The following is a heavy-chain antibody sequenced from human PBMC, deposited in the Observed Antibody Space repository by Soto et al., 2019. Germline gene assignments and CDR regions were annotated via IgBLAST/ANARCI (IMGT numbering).Heavy chain of an antibody. CDR2: IYSNGGT. Sequence: QVQLQASGPGLVKPSDTLSLTCTVSGDSIGTYNWGWIRQPPGKRLEWIGYIYSNGGTSYNPALKRRVTISADTATKQFSRRLSSVTAADTAVYYCVRQGIGALHGLVDVWGQGTTVTVSS. CDR3: VRQGIGALHGLVDV. J-gene: IGHJ6*02. D-gene: IGHD1-26*01. V-gene: IGHV4-59*08. CDR1: GDSIGTYN.